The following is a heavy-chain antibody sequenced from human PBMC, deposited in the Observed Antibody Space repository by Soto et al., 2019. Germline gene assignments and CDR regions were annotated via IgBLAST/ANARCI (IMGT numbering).Heavy chain of an antibody. J-gene: IGHJ4*02. Sequence: GGSLRLSCAASGFTFSSYGMHWVRQAPGKGLEWVAVISYDGSNKYYADSVKGRFTISRDNSKNTLYLQMNSLRAEDTAVYYCAKARVSHWGQGTLVTVSS. CDR1: GFTFSSYG. V-gene: IGHV3-30*18. CDR2: ISYDGSNK. CDR3: AKARVSH. D-gene: IGHD6-13*01.